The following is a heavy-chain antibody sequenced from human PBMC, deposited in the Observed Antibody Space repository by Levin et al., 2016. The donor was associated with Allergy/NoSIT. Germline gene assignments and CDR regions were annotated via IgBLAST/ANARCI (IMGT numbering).Heavy chain of an antibody. CDR1: GFTFSSYA. Sequence: GESLKISCAASGFTFSSYAMHWVRQAPGKGLEWVAVISYDGSNKYYADSVKGRFTISRDNSKNTLYLQMNSLRAEDTAVYYCARVRGSGSYPYYFDYWGQGTLVTVSS. CDR3: ARVRGSGSYPYYFDY. D-gene: IGHD3-10*01. V-gene: IGHV3-30-3*01. CDR2: ISYDGSNK. J-gene: IGHJ4*02.